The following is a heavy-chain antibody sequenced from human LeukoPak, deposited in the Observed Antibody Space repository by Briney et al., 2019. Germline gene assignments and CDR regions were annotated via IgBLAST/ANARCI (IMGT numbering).Heavy chain of an antibody. J-gene: IGHJ4*02. CDR1: GFIFSSYA. Sequence: GGSLRLSCAASGFIFSSYAMSWVRQAPGKGLEWVSAISGSGGSTYYADSVKGRFTISRDNSKNTLYLQMNSLRAEDTAVYYCAKDVVDTAMVTVFDYWGQGTLVTVSS. V-gene: IGHV3-23*01. CDR3: AKDVVDTAMVTVFDY. CDR2: ISGSGGST. D-gene: IGHD5-18*01.